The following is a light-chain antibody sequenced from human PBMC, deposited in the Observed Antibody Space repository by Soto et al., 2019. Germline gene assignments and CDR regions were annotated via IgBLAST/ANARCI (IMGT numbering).Light chain of an antibody. CDR1: QSVSTY. V-gene: IGKV3-20*01. CDR2: SSS. Sequence: EIVLTQSPGTLSLSPGERVTLSCRASQSVSTYLAWYQQKPGQAPRLLIYSSSNRATGIPDRFSGSGSGTDFTLTIRRLEPEDFAVYYCQQYGSSSGWSFVPGTQVEIK. CDR3: QQYGSSSGWS. J-gene: IGKJ1*01.